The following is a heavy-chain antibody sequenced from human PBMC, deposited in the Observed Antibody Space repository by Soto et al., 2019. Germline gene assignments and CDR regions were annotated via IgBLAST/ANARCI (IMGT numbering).Heavy chain of an antibody. CDR1: GFTFDDYA. Sequence: SLRLSCAASGFTFDDYAMHWVRQAPGKGLEWVSSISWNSVYIGYADSVEGRFTISRDNAKNSLYLQMNSLRAEDTAFYYCAKDQAGSPHYYGIDVWGQGTTVTVSS. CDR3: AKDQAGSPHYYGIDV. V-gene: IGHV3-9*01. CDR2: ISWNSVYI. D-gene: IGHD3-10*01. J-gene: IGHJ6*02.